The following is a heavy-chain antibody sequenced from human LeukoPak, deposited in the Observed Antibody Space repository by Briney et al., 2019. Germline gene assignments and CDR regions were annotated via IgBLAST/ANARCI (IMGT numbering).Heavy chain of an antibody. CDR3: ARHRFLIGSGPLDY. CDR2: IYPGDSDT. CDR1: GYMFNSYW. J-gene: IGHJ4*02. V-gene: IGHV5-51*01. Sequence: GESLKISCEGSGYMFNSYWIGWVRQMPGKGPEWMGIIYPGDSDTRYSPSFQGQVTISADKSISTAYLQWSSLKASDTAMYYCARHRFLIGSGPLDYWGQGTLVTVSS. D-gene: IGHD3-10*01.